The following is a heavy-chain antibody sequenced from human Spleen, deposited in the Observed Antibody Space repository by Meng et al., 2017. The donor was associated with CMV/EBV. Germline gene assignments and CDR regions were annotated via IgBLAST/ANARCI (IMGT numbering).Heavy chain of an antibody. V-gene: IGHV1-69*05. J-gene: IGHJ4*02. D-gene: IGHD3-22*01. CDR3: ASIAGGDYYDSSGTNGY. Sequence: TFSSYASSWVRQAPGQGLEWMGGIIPIFGTANYAQEFQGRVTITTDESTSTAYMELSSLRSEDTAVYYCASIAGGDYYDSSGTNGYWGQGTLVTVSS. CDR1: TFSSYA. CDR2: IIPIFGTA.